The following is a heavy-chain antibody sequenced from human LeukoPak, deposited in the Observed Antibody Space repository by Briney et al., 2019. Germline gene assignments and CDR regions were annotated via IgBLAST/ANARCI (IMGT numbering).Heavy chain of an antibody. V-gene: IGHV1-2*02. J-gene: IGHJ4*02. CDR1: GYTFTGHH. CDR3: ARWRGYASDWSGPFDD. D-gene: IGHD6-19*01. Sequence: GASVKVPCKASGYTFTGHHMHWVRQAPGQGLEWMGWINPNSGGTNYAQKFQGRVTMTRDTSMSTAYMEVSRLRSDDTAIYYCARWRGYASDWSGPFDDWGQGTLVTVSS. CDR2: INPNSGGT.